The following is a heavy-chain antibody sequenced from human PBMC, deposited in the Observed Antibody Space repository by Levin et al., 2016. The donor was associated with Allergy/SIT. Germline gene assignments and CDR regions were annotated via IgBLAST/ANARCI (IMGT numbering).Heavy chain of an antibody. V-gene: IGHV3-74*01. D-gene: IGHD6-6*01. CDR3: ASQRRYSTSSGYYYGVDV. CDR1: GFTFSSYW. CDR2: INSDGSST. J-gene: IGHJ6*02. Sequence: GESLKISCAASGFTFSSYWMHWVRQAPGKGLVWVSRINSDGSSTSYADSVKGRFTISRDNAKDTLYLQMNSLRAEDTAVYHCASQRRYSTSSGYYYGVDVWGQGTTVTVSS.